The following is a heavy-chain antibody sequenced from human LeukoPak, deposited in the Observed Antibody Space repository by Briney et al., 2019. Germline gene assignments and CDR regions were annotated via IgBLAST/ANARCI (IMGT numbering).Heavy chain of an antibody. CDR1: GFTFSSYE. Sequence: GGSLRLSCAASGFTFSSYEMNWVRQAPGKGLEWVSYISSSSSTIYYADSVKGRFTISSDNAKNSLYLQMNSLRAEDTAVYYCARVLRYCSGGNCYSGGLEYMDVWGKGTTVTISS. J-gene: IGHJ6*03. V-gene: IGHV3-48*03. D-gene: IGHD2-15*01. CDR3: ARVLRYCSGGNCYSGGLEYMDV. CDR2: ISSSSSTI.